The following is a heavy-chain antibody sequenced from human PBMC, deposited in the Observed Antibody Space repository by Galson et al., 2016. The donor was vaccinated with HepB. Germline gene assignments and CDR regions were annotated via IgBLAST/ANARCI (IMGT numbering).Heavy chain of an antibody. CDR3: ARVFGAAYFDY. Sequence: SLRLSCAASGFNFSIYTMNWVRQAPGKGLEWVSGVSGTGRNTYYVDPVKGRFTISRDNSKNTLYLQMNSLRAEDTAIYYCARVFGAAYFDYWGQGTLVTVSS. J-gene: IGHJ4*02. D-gene: IGHD2-21*01. V-gene: IGHV3-23*01. CDR1: GFNFSIYT. CDR2: VSGTGRNT.